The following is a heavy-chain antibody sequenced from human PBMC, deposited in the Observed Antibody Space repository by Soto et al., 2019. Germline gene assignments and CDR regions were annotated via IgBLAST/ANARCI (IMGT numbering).Heavy chain of an antibody. CDR3: ARDNDRPQLGGNYYYILDV. V-gene: IGHV1-69*12. J-gene: IGHJ6*02. D-gene: IGHD1-1*01. CDR2: IMPIFRTP. Sequence: QVQLEQSGAEVKKPGSSVKVSCKASGGTFRNSAISWVRQAPGQGLEWLGGIMPIFRTPDYSQKFQGRVTVTADESTSTAYMELRGLRSDDTAVYYSARDNDRPQLGGNYYYILDVWGQGTTVTVSS. CDR1: GGTFRNSA.